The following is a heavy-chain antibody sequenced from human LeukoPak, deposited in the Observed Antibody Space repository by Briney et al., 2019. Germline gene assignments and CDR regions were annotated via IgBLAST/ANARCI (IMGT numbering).Heavy chain of an antibody. V-gene: IGHV4-4*07. D-gene: IGHD6-19*01. J-gene: IGHJ4*02. CDR3: ARETKLMGYSSGLGFNY. Sequence: SETLSLTCTVSGGSISSYYWSWIRQPAGKGLEWIGRIYTSGYTNSNPSLKSRVTMSVDTSKSQFSLKLSSVTAADTAVYYCARETKLMGYSSGLGFNYWGQGTLVTVSS. CDR2: IYTSGYT. CDR1: GGSISSYY.